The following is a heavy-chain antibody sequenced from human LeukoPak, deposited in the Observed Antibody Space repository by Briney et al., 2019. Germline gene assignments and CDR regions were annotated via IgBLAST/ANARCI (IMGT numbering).Heavy chain of an antibody. D-gene: IGHD1-26*01. CDR1: GFTFSSYG. V-gene: IGHV3-30*03. CDR3: ARSSLVQWELCGFDY. CDR2: ISYDGSNN. Sequence: GSLRLSCAASGFTFSSYGMHWVRQAPGKGLEWVAVISYDGSNNYYADSVKGRFTISRDNSKNTLFLQMNSLRAEDTAVYYCARSSLVQWELCGFDYWGQGTLVTVSS. J-gene: IGHJ4*02.